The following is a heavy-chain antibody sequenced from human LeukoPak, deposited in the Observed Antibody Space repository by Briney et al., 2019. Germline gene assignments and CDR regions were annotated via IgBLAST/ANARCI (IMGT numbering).Heavy chain of an antibody. V-gene: IGHV3-74*01. CDR2: INSDGSKT. J-gene: IGHJ3*01. CDR3: SRGGENHGFDV. D-gene: IGHD1-26*01. Sequence: GGSLRLSCSASGFTFSRYCMHWVRQAPGKGLVWVSRINSDGSKTIYADSVRGRFTFSRDNAKNTLYLQMNSLRDEDTAVYYCSRGGENHGFDVWGHGTLVTVSS. CDR1: GFTFSRYC.